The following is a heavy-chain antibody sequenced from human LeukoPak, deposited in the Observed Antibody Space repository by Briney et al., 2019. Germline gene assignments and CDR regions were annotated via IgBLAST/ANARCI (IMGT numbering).Heavy chain of an antibody. CDR2: ISSSSSYI. Sequence: GGSLRLSCAASGFTFSSYSMNWVRQAPGKGLEWVSSISSSSSYIYYADSVKGRFTISRDNAKNSLYLQMNSLRAEDTAVYYCAKDPNLYDSSGYCDYWGQGTLVTVSS. CDR3: AKDPNLYDSSGYCDY. J-gene: IGHJ4*02. CDR1: GFTFSSYS. V-gene: IGHV3-21*04. D-gene: IGHD3-22*01.